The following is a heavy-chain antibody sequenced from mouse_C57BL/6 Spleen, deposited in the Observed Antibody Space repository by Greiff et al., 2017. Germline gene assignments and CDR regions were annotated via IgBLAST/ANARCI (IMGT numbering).Heavy chain of an antibody. V-gene: IGHV1-18*01. CDR2: INPNNGGT. CDR3: ARNLWFVYWYCDV. D-gene: IGHD2-2*01. J-gene: IGHJ1*03. Sequence: EVQLLQSGPELVKPGASVKIPCKASGYTFTDYNMDWVKQSHGKRLEWIGDINPNNGGTIYNQKFKGKATLTVYKSSSTGDMALRSLTSEDTAVYYCARNLWFVYWYCDVWGTGTTVTVSS. CDR1: GYTFTDYN.